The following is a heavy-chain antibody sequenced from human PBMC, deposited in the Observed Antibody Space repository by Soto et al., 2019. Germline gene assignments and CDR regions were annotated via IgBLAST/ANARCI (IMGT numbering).Heavy chain of an antibody. Sequence: SETLSLTCTVSGGSISSYYWSWIRQPPGKGLEWIGYIYYSGSTNYNPSLKSRVTISVDTSKNQFSLKLSSVTAADTAVYYCARSSMILPQNDAFDIWGQGTMVTVSS. J-gene: IGHJ3*02. V-gene: IGHV4-59*01. D-gene: IGHD3-16*01. CDR2: IYYSGST. CDR1: GGSISSYY. CDR3: ARSSMILPQNDAFDI.